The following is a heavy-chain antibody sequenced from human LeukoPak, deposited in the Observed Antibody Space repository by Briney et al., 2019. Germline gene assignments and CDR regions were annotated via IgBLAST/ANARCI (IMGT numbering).Heavy chain of an antibody. D-gene: IGHD1-26*01. CDR2: MNPNSGNT. J-gene: IGHJ4*02. CDR1: GYTFTSYD. V-gene: IGHV1-8*01. CDR3: ATTPVGTTTEGFDS. Sequence: ASVKVSCKAFGYTFTSYDINWVRQATGQGLEWMGWMNPNSGNTDYEQKFQGRVTMTRNTSISTAYMELSSLRSEDTAVYYCATTPVGTTTEGFDSWGQGTLVTVSS.